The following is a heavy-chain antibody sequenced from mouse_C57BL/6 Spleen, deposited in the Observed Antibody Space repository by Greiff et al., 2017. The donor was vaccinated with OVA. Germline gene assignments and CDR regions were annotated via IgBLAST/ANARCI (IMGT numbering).Heavy chain of an antibody. CDR1: GYAFTNYL. J-gene: IGHJ4*01. CDR2: INPGSGGT. CDR3: AESGSYYAKDD. D-gene: IGHD4-1*01. V-gene: IGHV1-54*01. Sequence: QVQLQQSGAELVRPGTSVKVSCKASGYAFTNYLIEWVKQRPGQGLEWIGVINPGSGGTNYNEKFKGKATLTADKSSSTAYMQLSSLTSEDSAVYVCAESGSYYAKDDWGQGTSVTVSS.